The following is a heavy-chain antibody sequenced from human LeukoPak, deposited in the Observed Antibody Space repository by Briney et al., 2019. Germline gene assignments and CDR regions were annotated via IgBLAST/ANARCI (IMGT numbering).Heavy chain of an antibody. CDR2: IRYDGSDK. J-gene: IGHJ4*02. Sequence: GGSLRLSCAASGFTFSSYGMHWVRQAPGKGLEWVAFIRYDGSDKYYADSVKGRFTISRDNSKNTLYLQMNSLRAEDTALYYCAKRESRPVAGYYSDYWGQGTLVTVSS. CDR3: AKRESRPVAGYYSDY. V-gene: IGHV3-30*02. D-gene: IGHD6-13*01. CDR1: GFTFSSYG.